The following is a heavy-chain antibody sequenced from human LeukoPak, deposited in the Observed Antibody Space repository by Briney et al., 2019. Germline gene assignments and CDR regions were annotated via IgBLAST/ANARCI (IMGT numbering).Heavy chain of an antibody. Sequence: PSETLSLTCTVSGGSISSSSYYWGCIRQPPGKGLECIGSIYYSGSTYYNPSLKSRVTISVDTSKNQFSLKLSSVTAADTAVYYCARGGSSSWYSNWFDPWGQGTLVTVSS. CDR1: GGSISSSSYY. J-gene: IGHJ5*02. D-gene: IGHD6-13*01. CDR3: ARGGSSSWYSNWFDP. V-gene: IGHV4-39*07. CDR2: IYYSGST.